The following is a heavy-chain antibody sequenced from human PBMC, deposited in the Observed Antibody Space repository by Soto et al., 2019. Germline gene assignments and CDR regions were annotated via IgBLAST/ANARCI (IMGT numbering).Heavy chain of an antibody. J-gene: IGHJ4*02. V-gene: IGHV3-30*18. D-gene: IGHD6-13*01. CDR2: ILYDGSTK. Sequence: QVQLVESGGGVVQPGRSLRLSCAASGFTFSNYGMHWVRQAPGKGLERVAVILYDGSTKIYSNSVKGRFTISRDNSKNTLYLHMDSLRAADTALYYCAKSSGVLIYSTTWYFDSWGQGTLVTVSP. CDR3: AKSSGVLIYSTTWYFDS. CDR1: GFTFSNYG.